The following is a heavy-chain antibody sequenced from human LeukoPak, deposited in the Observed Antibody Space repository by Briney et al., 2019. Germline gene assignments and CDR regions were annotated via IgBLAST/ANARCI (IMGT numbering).Heavy chain of an antibody. CDR3: AKKRTPVAGTNYFDY. CDR2: VSAGGDKT. Sequence: GGSLRLSCAASGSTFSNYAMSWVRQAPGKGLEWVSGVSAGGDKTDYAESVKGRFTISRDNSKNTVYMQMTSVTAEDTARYYCAKKRTPVAGTNYFDYWGLGTLVTVSS. V-gene: IGHV3-23*01. D-gene: IGHD6-19*01. CDR1: GSTFSNYA. J-gene: IGHJ4*02.